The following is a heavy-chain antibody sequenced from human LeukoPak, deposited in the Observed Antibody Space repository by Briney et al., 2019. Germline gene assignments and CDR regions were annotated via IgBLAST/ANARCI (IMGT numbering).Heavy chain of an antibody. V-gene: IGHV4-59*11. D-gene: IGHD6-13*01. CDR3: AREVAAAGSDAFDI. Sequence: SETLSLTCTVSGGSISSHYWSWIRQPPGKGLEWIGYIYYSGSTNYNPSLKSRVTISVDTSKNQFSLKLGSVTAADTAVYYCAREVAAAGSDAFDIWGQGTMVTVSS. J-gene: IGHJ3*02. CDR1: GGSISSHY. CDR2: IYYSGST.